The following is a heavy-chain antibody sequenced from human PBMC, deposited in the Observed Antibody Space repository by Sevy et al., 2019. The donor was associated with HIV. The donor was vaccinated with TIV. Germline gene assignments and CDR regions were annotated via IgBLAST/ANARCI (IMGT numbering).Heavy chain of an antibody. Sequence: GGSLRLSCAASGFSFSDAYMTWVRQAPVNGLEWVAHIKSKIHGETTDYAAPVKGRFTISRDNSKSTLYLQMNGLKTEDTAVYYCTTHTVSQRDYGDYYAYWGQGALVTVSS. CDR1: GFSFSDAY. CDR3: TTHTVSQRDYGDYYAY. D-gene: IGHD4-17*01. CDR2: IKSKIHGETT. J-gene: IGHJ4*02. V-gene: IGHV3-15*01.